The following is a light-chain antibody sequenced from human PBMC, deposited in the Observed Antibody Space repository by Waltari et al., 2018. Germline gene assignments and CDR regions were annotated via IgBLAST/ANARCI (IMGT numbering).Light chain of an antibody. CDR1: QGVGKY. CDR2: HSS. Sequence: EIVLTQSPGTLSLSPGERATLSCRASQGVGKYLAWYQQGPGQAPRLLLYHSSIRATGIPDRFSGSWYGTDFSLTISRLEPEDFAVYYCQQYGSSVMYTFGQGTKLEIQ. J-gene: IGKJ2*01. V-gene: IGKV3-20*01. CDR3: QQYGSSVMYT.